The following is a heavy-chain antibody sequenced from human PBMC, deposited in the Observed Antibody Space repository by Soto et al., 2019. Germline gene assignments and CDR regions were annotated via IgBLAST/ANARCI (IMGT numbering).Heavy chain of an antibody. J-gene: IGHJ3*02. Sequence: ASETLSLTCAVSGGSVNTAGYSWSWIRQPPGKGLEWIGYIYHSGSAYYNPSRKSRVTISLHRSTNHFSLKLISVTAADTAVYYCARVPIYYDSSGYYHYGTFDIWGQGTMVPVSS. D-gene: IGHD3-22*01. CDR1: GGSVNTAGYS. V-gene: IGHV4-30-2*01. CDR2: IYHSGSA. CDR3: ARVPIYYDSSGYYHYGTFDI.